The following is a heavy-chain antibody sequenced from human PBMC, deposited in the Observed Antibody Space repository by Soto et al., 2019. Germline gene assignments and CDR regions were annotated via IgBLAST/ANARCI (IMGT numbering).Heavy chain of an antibody. D-gene: IGHD3-3*01. CDR1: GGSISSYY. Sequence: TLSLTCTVSGGSISSYYWSWIRQPPGKGLEWIGYIYYSGSTNYNPSLKSRVTISVDTSKNQFSLKPSSVTAADTAVYYCARQPRGTIFGVVKNYYYYYMDVWGKGTTVTVSS. J-gene: IGHJ6*03. V-gene: IGHV4-59*08. CDR3: ARQPRGTIFGVVKNYYYYYMDV. CDR2: IYYSGST.